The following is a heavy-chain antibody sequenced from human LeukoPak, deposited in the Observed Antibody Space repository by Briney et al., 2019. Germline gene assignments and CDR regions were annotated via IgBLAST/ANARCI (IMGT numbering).Heavy chain of an antibody. CDR3: VKVWGTTSGDY. D-gene: IGHD3-16*01. J-gene: IGHJ4*02. V-gene: IGHV3-23*05. CDR2: ITRSGFT. CDR1: GVSVASHG. Sequence: GGSLRLSCEVSGVSVASHGVHWVRQSPGKGLDWVSVITRSGFTYYSDSVKGRFTVSRDNSKNTVYLQMTSLRAGDTAIYFCVKVWGTTSGDYWGRGTLVTVSS.